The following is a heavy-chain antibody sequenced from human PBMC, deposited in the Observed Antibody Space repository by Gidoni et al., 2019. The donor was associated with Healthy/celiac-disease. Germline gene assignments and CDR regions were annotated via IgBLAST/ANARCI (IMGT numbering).Heavy chain of an antibody. J-gene: IGHJ4*02. D-gene: IGHD3-9*01. CDR2: IYQSGST. V-gene: IGHV4-4*02. CDR3: ATAPGGNILTGYSTPPFDY. Sequence: QVQLQESGPGLVKPSGTLSLTCAVPGRSISSSNWWSWVRPPPGKGLPWIGEIYQSGSTNYNPSLKSRVTISVDKSKNQFSLKLSSVTAADTAVYYCATAPGGNILTGYSTPPFDYWGQGTLVTVSS. CDR1: GRSISSSNW.